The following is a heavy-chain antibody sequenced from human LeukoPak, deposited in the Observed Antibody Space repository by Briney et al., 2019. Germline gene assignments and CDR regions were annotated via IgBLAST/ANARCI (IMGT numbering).Heavy chain of an antibody. J-gene: IGHJ6*03. CDR2: INPSGGST. CDR1: GYTFTSYY. Sequence: ASVNVSCKASGYTFTSYYMHWVRQAPGQGLEWMGIINPSGGSTSYAQKFQGRVTMTRDMSTSTVYMELSSLRSEDTAVYYCARETFEDNYYYYMDVWGKGTTVTVSS. CDR3: ARETFEDNYYYYMDV. V-gene: IGHV1-46*01. D-gene: IGHD3-3*02.